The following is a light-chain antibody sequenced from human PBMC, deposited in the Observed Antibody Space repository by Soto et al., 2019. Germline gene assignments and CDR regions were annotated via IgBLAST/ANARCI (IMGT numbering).Light chain of an antibody. CDR2: GAS. J-gene: IGKJ1*01. CDR1: QSVSSN. Sequence: EIVMTQSPATLSVSPGERATLSCRASQSVSSNLAWYQQKPGQAPRLLIYGASTRATGIPARFIGSGSGTEFTLTIGSLQSEDFAVYYCQQYNNWPRTFGQGTKV. CDR3: QQYNNWPRT. V-gene: IGKV3-15*01.